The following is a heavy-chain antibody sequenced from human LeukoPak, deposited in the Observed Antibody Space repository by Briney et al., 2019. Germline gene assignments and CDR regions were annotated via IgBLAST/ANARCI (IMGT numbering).Heavy chain of an antibody. CDR1: GGSITGYH. CDR3: ARRNDFHI. Sequence: SETLSLTCTVSGGSITGYHWSWIRQPPGKGLEWIGYIYSSETTNYKPSLKSRVTISADTSKNQISLKLTSVTAADTAIYYCARRNDFHIWGQGTMVTVSS. V-gene: IGHV4-4*08. CDR2: IYSSETT. J-gene: IGHJ3*02.